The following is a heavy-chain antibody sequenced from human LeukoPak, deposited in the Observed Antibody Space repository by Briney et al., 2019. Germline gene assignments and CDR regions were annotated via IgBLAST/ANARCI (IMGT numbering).Heavy chain of an antibody. V-gene: IGHV3-74*01. J-gene: IGHJ4*02. D-gene: IGHD6-6*01. Sequence: GSLRLSCAAPGFPFRRYWMHWVRQDPGKGLVWVSRIKSDGTIKIYADSVMGRFTISRDNAKTTLYLQMNSLRAEDSAVYYCARGFLGSSPSLDYWGQGTLVTVSS. CDR1: GFPFRRYW. CDR3: ARGFLGSSPSLDY. CDR2: IKSDGTIK.